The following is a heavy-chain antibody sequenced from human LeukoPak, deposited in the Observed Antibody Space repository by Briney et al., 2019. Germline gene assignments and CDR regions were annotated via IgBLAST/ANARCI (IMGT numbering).Heavy chain of an antibody. CDR3: ARGLGDYNTDWFPVSGY. V-gene: IGHV1-69*05. CDR1: GGTFSSYA. J-gene: IGHJ4*02. CDR2: IIPIFGTA. Sequence: SVKVSCKASGGTFSSYAISWVRQAPGQGLEWMGGIIPIFGTANYAQKFQGRVTMTRDTSMSTAYMELNSLGSEDTAIYYCARGLGDYNTDWFPVSGYWGQGTPVTVSS. D-gene: IGHD3-9*01.